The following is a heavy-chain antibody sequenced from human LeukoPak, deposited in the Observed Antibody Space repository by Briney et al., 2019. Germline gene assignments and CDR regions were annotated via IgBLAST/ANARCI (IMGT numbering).Heavy chain of an antibody. CDR3: ARDRNTDFWSGYYTNYFDD. J-gene: IGHJ4*02. D-gene: IGHD3-3*01. CDR2: ISGSGGTT. V-gene: IGHV3-48*03. Sequence: GGSLRLSCAASGFTFSSYEMNWVRQAPGKGLEWVSVISGSGGTTYYADSVKGRFTISRDNAKNSLYLHMNSLRAGDTAVYYCARDRNTDFWSGYYTNYFDDWGQGTLVSVSS. CDR1: GFTFSSYE.